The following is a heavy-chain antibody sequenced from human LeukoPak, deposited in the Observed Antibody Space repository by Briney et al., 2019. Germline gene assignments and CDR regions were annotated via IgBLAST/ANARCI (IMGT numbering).Heavy chain of an antibody. J-gene: IGHJ4*02. CDR3: ARDLSTGWLDY. CDR1: GFTFNSYG. V-gene: IGHV3-33*01. D-gene: IGHD3-9*01. Sequence: QPGGSLRLSCAASGFTFNSYGMHWVRQAPGKGLEWVAIIWYDGSNKYYADSVKGRFTISRDNSKNTLYLQMNSLRAEDTAVYYCARDLSTGWLDYWGQGTLVTVSS. CDR2: IWYDGSNK.